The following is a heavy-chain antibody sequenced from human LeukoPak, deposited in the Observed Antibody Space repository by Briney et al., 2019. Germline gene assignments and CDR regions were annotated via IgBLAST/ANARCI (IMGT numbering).Heavy chain of an antibody. V-gene: IGHV1-69*05. J-gene: IGHJ6*03. CDR1: GGTFSNSA. CDR2: IIPIFGTP. Sequence: SVKVSCKTSGGTFSNSALSWVRQAPGQGLEWMGGIIPIFGTPNYAQKFQGRLTTSTDESTSTACMELSSLRSEDTAVYYCARGYYYYYYMDVWGKGTTVTVSS. CDR3: ARGYYYYYYMDV.